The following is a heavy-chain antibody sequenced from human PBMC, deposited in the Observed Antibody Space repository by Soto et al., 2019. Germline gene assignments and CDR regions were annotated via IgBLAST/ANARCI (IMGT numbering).Heavy chain of an antibody. J-gene: IGHJ4*02. CDR3: ARDIGWYHLDY. CDR2: IKADGSEK. Sequence: GGSMRLSCVASGLTFRDHWVTWVRQAPGKGLEWVGNIKADGSEKFYMDSVRGRFSISRDNAKNSLYLQMNRLRVEDTAVYYCARDIGWYHLDYWGQGTLVTVSS. CDR1: GLTFRDHW. V-gene: IGHV3-7*03. D-gene: IGHD1-20*01.